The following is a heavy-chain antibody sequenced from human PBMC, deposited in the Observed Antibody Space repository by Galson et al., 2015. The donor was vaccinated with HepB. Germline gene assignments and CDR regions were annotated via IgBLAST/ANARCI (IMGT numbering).Heavy chain of an antibody. CDR3: AKDSSDGQPHRPYWFDP. Sequence: SLRLSCAASGFTFSSYAMSWVRQAPGKGLEWVSAISGSGGSTYYADSVKGRFTISRDNSKNTLYLQMNSLRAEDTAVYYCAKDSSDGQPHRPYWFDPWGQGTLVTVSS. D-gene: IGHD1-14*01. J-gene: IGHJ5*02. CDR2: ISGSGGST. CDR1: GFTFSSYA. V-gene: IGHV3-23*01.